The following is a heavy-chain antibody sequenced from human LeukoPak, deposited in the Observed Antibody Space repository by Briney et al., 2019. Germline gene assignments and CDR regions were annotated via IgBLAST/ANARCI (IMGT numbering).Heavy chain of an antibody. CDR1: GFTFSSYW. CDR3: ARGTGYGVLDS. D-gene: IGHD4-17*01. CDR2: INSDGSST. V-gene: IGHV3-74*01. Sequence: PGGSLRLSCAASGFTFSSYWMHWVRQVPGKGLVWVSRINSDGSSTTYADSVKGRFTISRDNAKSTLNLQMSSLSAEDTAVYYCARGTGYGVLDSWGQGTLLTVSS. J-gene: IGHJ4*02.